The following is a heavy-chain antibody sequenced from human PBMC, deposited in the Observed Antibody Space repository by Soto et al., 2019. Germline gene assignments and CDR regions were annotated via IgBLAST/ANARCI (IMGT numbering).Heavy chain of an antibody. CDR1: GYTFTSYA. D-gene: IGHD6-19*01. V-gene: IGHV1-3*01. J-gene: IGHJ4*02. CDR2: INAGNGNT. CDR3: ARVIGGWYYFDY. Sequence: QVQLVQSGAEVKKPGASVKVSCKASGYTFTSYAMHWVRQAPGQRLEWMGWINAGNGNTKYSQKFQGRVTITRDTSASTAYMELSSLRSEATAVYYCARVIGGWYYFDYWGQGTLFTVSS.